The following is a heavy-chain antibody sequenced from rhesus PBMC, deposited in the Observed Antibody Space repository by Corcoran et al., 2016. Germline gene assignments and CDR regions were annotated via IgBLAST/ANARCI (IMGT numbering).Heavy chain of an antibody. CDR3: ARAPYTTTDFDV. V-gene: IGHV4-122*02. J-gene: IGHJ5-1*01. CDR2: ITYSGST. Sequence: QVQLQESGPGLVKPSETLSLTCAVSGSSFRSDYYWSWIRQPPGKGLEWIGYITYSGSTSDNPSLKSRVTMSRDTSKNQFSLRVSSVTAADTAVYCCARAPYTTTDFDVWGPGVLVTVSS. D-gene: IGHD1-26*01. CDR1: GSSFRSDYY.